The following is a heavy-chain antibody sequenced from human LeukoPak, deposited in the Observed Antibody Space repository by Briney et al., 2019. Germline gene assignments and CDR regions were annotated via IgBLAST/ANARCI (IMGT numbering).Heavy chain of an antibody. CDR2: INWNGGST. D-gene: IGHD3-9*01. J-gene: IGHJ3*02. CDR3: AKDYDILTKSAFDI. CDR1: GFTLDDYG. V-gene: IGHV3-20*04. Sequence: GGSLRLSCAASGFTLDDYGMNWVRQAPGKGLEWVSRINWNGGSTGYADSVKGRFTISRDNAKNSLYLQMNSLRAEDTAVYYCAKDYDILTKSAFDIWGQGTMVTVSS.